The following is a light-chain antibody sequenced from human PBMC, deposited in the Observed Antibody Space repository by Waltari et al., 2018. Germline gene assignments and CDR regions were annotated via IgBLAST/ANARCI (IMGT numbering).Light chain of an antibody. J-gene: IGKJ3*01. Sequence: EVVLTQSPVTLSLSPGERATLPCRASQSVGKFLAWYQKKPGQAPRLLIYDASNRATGIPVTFSGSGSGTDFTLTISSVQPDDFATYYCQQYQSYPFTFGPGTKVDIK. CDR1: QSVGKF. CDR2: DAS. V-gene: IGKV3-11*01. CDR3: QQYQSYPFT.